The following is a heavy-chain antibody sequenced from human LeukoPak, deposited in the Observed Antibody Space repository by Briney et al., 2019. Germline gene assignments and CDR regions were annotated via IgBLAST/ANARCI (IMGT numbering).Heavy chain of an antibody. J-gene: IGHJ4*02. D-gene: IGHD6-19*01. CDR1: GGTFSSYA. CDR2: IIPIFGTA. Sequence: GASVKVSCKASGGTFSSYAISWVRQAPGQGLEWMGRIIPIFGTANYAQKFQGRVTITTDESTSTAYMELSSLRSGDTAVYYCARGYSSGWYDYWGQGTLVTVSS. V-gene: IGHV1-69*05. CDR3: ARGYSSGWYDY.